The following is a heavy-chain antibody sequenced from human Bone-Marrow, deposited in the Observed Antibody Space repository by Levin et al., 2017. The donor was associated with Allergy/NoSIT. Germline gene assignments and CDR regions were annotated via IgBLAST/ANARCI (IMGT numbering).Heavy chain of an antibody. CDR2: IYYSGST. CDR3: ARHGSHIAVAGPWFDN. J-gene: IGHJ4*02. D-gene: IGHD6-19*01. Sequence: MTSETLSLTCTVSGGSISSYYWSWIRQPPGKGLEWIGHIYYSGSTTYNPALKSQVTISVDRSKNQFSLKLSSVTAADTAVYYCARHGSHIAVAGPWFDNWGQGTPVTVSS. V-gene: IGHV4-59*08. CDR1: GGSISSYY.